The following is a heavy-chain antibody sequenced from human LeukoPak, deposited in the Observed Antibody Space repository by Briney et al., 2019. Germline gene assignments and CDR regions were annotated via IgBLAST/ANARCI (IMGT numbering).Heavy chain of an antibody. CDR3: AREPYLGELSLFFDY. Sequence: PGGSLRLPCAASGFTFSSYSMNWVRQAPGKRLEWVSSISSSSSYIYYADSVKGRFTTSRDNAKNSLYLQMNSLRAEDTAVYYCAREPYLGELSLFFDYWGQGTLVTVSS. CDR1: GFTFSSYS. V-gene: IGHV3-21*01. J-gene: IGHJ4*02. D-gene: IGHD3-16*02. CDR2: ISSSSSYI.